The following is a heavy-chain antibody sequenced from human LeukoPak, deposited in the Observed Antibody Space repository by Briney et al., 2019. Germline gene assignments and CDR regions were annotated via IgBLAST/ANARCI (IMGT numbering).Heavy chain of an antibody. J-gene: IGHJ5*02. CDR3: AARRGIAPRPLGS. Sequence: PSETLSLTCAVYGGSFSAYSWNWIRQARWKGLEWIGDINHGGSTDYKPTLKSRVTISVDTSKSQFSLKLSSVTAADTAVYYCAARRGIAPRPLGSWGQGTLVIVSS. D-gene: IGHD6-6*01. V-gene: IGHV4-34*01. CDR1: GGSFSAYS. CDR2: INHGGST.